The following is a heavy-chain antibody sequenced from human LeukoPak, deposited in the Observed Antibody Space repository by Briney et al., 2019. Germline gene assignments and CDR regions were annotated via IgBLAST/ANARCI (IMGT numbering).Heavy chain of an antibody. V-gene: IGHV3-73*01. J-gene: IGHJ4*02. Sequence: GGSLILSCAASGFTFSGSAMHWVRQASGKGLEWVGRIRSKANSYATAYAASVKGRFTISRDDSKNTAYLQMNSLKTEDTAVYYCTSQGVIDYWGRGTLVTVSS. D-gene: IGHD3-16*01. CDR2: IRSKANSYAT. CDR3: TSQGVIDY. CDR1: GFTFSGSA.